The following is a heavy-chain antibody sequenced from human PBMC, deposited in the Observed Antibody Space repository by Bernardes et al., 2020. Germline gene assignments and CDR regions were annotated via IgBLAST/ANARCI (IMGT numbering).Heavy chain of an antibody. J-gene: IGHJ4*02. CDR2: ISSSSSYI. CDR3: ARGGYCSGGSCANRRLDY. CDR1: GFTFSSYS. V-gene: IGHV3-21*01. D-gene: IGHD2-15*01. Sequence: GGSLRLSCAASGFTFSSYSMNWVRQAPGKGLEWVSSISSSSSYIYYADSVKGRFTISRDNAKNSLYLQMNSLRAEDTAVYYCARGGYCSGGSCANRRLDYWGQGTLVTVSS.